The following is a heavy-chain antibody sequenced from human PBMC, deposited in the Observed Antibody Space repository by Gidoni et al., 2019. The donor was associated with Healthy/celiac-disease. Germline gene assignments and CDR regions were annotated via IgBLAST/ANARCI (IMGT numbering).Heavy chain of an antibody. CDR3: ARRTIDYGDYLFDY. CDR2: INHSGST. D-gene: IGHD4-17*01. Sequence: QVQLQQWGAGLLKPSETLSLTCAVYGGSFSGYYWSWIRQPPEKGLELIGEINHSGSTNYNPSLKSRVTISVDTSKNQFSLKLSSVTAADTAVYYCARRTIDYGDYLFDYWGQGTLVTVSS. V-gene: IGHV4-34*01. CDR1: GGSFSGYY. J-gene: IGHJ4*02.